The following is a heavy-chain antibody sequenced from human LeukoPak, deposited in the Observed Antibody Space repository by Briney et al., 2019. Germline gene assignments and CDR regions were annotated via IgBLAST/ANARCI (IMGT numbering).Heavy chain of an antibody. D-gene: IGHD2-15*01. V-gene: IGHV3-7*01. CDR1: GFTFSSYW. J-gene: IGHJ4*02. CDR3: ARDWGYCSGGNCYSVFDY. CDR2: IEQDGSEK. Sequence: PGGSLRLSCAASGFTFSSYWMNWVRQAPGKGLEWVANIEQDGSEKYYVDSVKGRFTISRDNAKNSLYLQMNSLRAEDTAVYYCARDWGYCSGGNCYSVFDYWGQGTLVTVSS.